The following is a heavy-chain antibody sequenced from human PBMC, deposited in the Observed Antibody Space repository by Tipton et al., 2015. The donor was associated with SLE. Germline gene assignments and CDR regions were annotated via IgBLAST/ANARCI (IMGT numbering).Heavy chain of an antibody. CDR2: ISVSGSNI. D-gene: IGHD3-22*01. V-gene: IGHV3-11*01. Sequence: SLRLSCAASGFTFSDHYMNWIRQAPGKGLEWISYISVSGSNIHYADSVKGRFTISRDNAEKSLYLQMSNLRAEDTAVYYCATYDSEPHDAFDIWGQGTMVTVSS. J-gene: IGHJ3*02. CDR3: ATYDSEPHDAFDI. CDR1: GFTFSDHY.